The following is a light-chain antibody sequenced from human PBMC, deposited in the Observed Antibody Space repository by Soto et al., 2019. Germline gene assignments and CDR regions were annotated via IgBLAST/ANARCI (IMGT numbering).Light chain of an antibody. V-gene: IGLV2-14*01. CDR3: SSYTTSSTLV. Sequence: QSVLTQPASVSGSPGQSITISCTGTSSDVGGYNYVSWYQQHPGKAPKLMIYEVSYRPSGISNRFSGSKSDNTASLTISGLQAEDEADYYCSSYTTSSTLVFGTGTKLTVL. CDR1: SSDVGGYNY. CDR2: EVS. J-gene: IGLJ1*01.